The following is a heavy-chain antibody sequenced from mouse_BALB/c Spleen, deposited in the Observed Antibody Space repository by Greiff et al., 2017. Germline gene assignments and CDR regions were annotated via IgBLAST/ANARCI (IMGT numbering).Heavy chain of an antibody. D-gene: IGHD2-3*01. CDR1: GYTFTSYW. Sequence: VQLQQPGAELVKPGASVKLSCKASGYTFTSYWMPWVKQRPGQGLEWIGEIDPSDSYTNYNQKFKGKATLTVDKSSSTAYMQLSSLTSEDSAVYYCARGDGYYVDYWGQGTTLTVAS. V-gene: IGHV1-69*02. J-gene: IGHJ2*01. CDR3: ARGDGYYVDY. CDR2: IDPSDSYT.